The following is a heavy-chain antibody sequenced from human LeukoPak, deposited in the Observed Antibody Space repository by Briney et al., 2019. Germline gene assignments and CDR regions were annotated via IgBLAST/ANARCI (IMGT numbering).Heavy chain of an antibody. CDR2: ITGDGSRT. CDR3: ESRYRPFDF. J-gene: IGHJ4*02. Sequence: PGGSLRLSCAASGFTFSTFWMHWVRQAPGKGLVWVSRITGDGSRTSYGDSVRRRFTVSRDNAKNTLYLQMNGLRVEDTAVYYCESRYRPFDFWGQGTLVTVSS. CDR1: GFTFSTFW. V-gene: IGHV3-74*01. D-gene: IGHD3-16*02.